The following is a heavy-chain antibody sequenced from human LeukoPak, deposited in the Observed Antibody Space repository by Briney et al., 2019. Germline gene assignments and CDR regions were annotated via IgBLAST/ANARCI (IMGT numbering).Heavy chain of an antibody. CDR1: GYTFTGYY. CDR2: MNPNSGNT. CDR3: AGPYGDYGDAFDI. V-gene: IGHV1-8*02. Sequence: ASVKVSCKASGYTFTGYYMHWVRQATGQGLEWMGWMNPNSGNTGYAQKFQGRVTMTRNTSISTAYMELSSLRSEDTAVYYCAGPYGDYGDAFDIWGQGTMVTVSS. J-gene: IGHJ3*02. D-gene: IGHD4-17*01.